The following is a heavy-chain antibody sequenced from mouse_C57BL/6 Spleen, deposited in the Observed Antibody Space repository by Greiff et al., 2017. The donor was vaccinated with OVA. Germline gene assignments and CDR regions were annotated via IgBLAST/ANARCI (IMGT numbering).Heavy chain of an antibody. CDR3: ARGYYGSSYGYFDV. V-gene: IGHV1-82*01. Sequence: QVQLQQSGPELVKPGASVKISCKASGYAFSSSWMNWVKQRPGKGLEWIGRIYPGDGDTNYNGKFKGKATLTADKSSSTASMQHSSLTSENSAVYFCARGYYGSSYGYFDVWGTGTTVTVSS. D-gene: IGHD1-1*01. CDR2: IYPGDGDT. J-gene: IGHJ1*03. CDR1: GYAFSSSW.